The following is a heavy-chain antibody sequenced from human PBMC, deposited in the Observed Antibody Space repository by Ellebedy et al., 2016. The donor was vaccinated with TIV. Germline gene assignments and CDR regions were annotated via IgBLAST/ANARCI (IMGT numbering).Heavy chain of an antibody. CDR1: GSYISTNYF. CDR2: IYHTGSS. J-gene: IGHJ3*02. Sequence: SETLSLXXTVSGSYISTNYFWGWIRQPPGEGLEWIAIIYHTGSSYYNPPLKSRVTISVDTSKNQFSLKLNSVTAADTAVYYCARGGEAFDIWGQGTVVTVSS. V-gene: IGHV4-38-2*02. CDR3: ARGGEAFDI.